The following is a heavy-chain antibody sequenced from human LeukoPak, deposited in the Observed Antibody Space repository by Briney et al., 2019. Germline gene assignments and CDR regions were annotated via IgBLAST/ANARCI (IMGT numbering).Heavy chain of an antibody. CDR2: IRSKANSYAT. Sequence: GGSLKLSCAASEFTFSGSAMHWVRQASGKGMEWVGRIRSKANSYATAYAASVKGRFTISRDDSKNTAYLQMNSLKTEDTAVYYCTRGPVYYYDSSGYYDDYWGQGTLVTVSS. V-gene: IGHV3-73*01. J-gene: IGHJ4*02. D-gene: IGHD3-22*01. CDR3: TRGPVYYYDSSGYYDDY. CDR1: EFTFSGSA.